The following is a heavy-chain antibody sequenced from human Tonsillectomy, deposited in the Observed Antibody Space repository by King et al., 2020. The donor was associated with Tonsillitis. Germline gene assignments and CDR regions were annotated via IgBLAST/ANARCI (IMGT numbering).Heavy chain of an antibody. CDR2: IYSNGGST. D-gene: IGHD1-26*01. CDR3: VKDSGNYLFDF. V-gene: IGHV3-64D*06. Sequence: VQLVESGGGLVQPGGSLGLSCSASGFTFSDYIMHWVRQAPGKGLEYVSAIYSNGGSTYYADSVKGRFTISIDNSKNMLYLQMSSLRAEDTAVYYCVKDSGNYLFDFWGQGTLVTVSS. CDR1: GFTFSDYI. J-gene: IGHJ4*02.